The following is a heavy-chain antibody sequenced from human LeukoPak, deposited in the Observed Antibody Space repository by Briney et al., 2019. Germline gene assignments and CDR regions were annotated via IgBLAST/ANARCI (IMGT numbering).Heavy chain of an antibody. V-gene: IGHV4-34*01. J-gene: IGHJ4*02. D-gene: IGHD6-19*01. CDR1: GETFIHNF. CDR2: INHSGST. CDR3: ARAMPYFYGSIAVPGTIDY. Sequence: ASETLSLTCAVYGETFIHNFWTWIRQPPGKGLEWIGQINHSGSTYYNPSLKSRVTILVDMSKNQFSLKLTSVTAADTAVYYCARAMPYFYGSIAVPGTIDYWGQGILVTVSS.